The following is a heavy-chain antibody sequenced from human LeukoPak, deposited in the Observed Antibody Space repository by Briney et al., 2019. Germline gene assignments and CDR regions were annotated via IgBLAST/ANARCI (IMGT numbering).Heavy chain of an antibody. V-gene: IGHV4-59*01. Sequence: SSETLSLTCTVSGGSIHSYWSWIRQPPGKGLECIAYIYYSDSTNYNPSLKSRVTVSVDTSKNQFSLKLSSVTAADTAVYYCARFPGGAEYRHYYYMDVWGTGTTVTVSS. J-gene: IGHJ6*03. CDR3: ARFPGGAEYRHYYYMDV. CDR2: IYYSDST. D-gene: IGHD1-14*01. CDR1: GGSIHSY.